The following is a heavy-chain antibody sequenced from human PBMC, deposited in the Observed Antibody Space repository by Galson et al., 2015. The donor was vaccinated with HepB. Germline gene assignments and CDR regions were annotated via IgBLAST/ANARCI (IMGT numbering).Heavy chain of an antibody. CDR3: ATIKTWLRRTYYFDY. Sequence: SVKVSCKVSGYTLTELSMHWVRQAPGKGLEWMGGFDPEDGETIYAQKFQGRVTMTEDTSTDTAYMELRSLRSEDTAVYYCATIKTWLRRTYYFDYWGQGTLVPVSS. CDR2: FDPEDGET. V-gene: IGHV1-24*01. CDR1: GYTLTELS. J-gene: IGHJ4*02. D-gene: IGHD5-12*01.